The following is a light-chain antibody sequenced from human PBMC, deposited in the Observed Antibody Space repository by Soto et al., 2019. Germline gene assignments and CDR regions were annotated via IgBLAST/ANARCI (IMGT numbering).Light chain of an antibody. CDR2: GAS. J-gene: IGKJ3*01. CDR3: EQYGSSPYT. Sequence: EIVVTQSPVTLSLSPGERATLSCRASQSVSGNSLAWYQQRPGQAPRLLMYGASSRASGTPDRFSGSGSGTDFTLTISILEPEDFAVYYCEQYGSSPYTFGPGTKVEIK. V-gene: IGKV3-20*01. CDR1: QSVSGNS.